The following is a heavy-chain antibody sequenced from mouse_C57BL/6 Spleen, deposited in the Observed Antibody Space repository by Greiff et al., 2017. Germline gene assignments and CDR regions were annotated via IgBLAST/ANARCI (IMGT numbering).Heavy chain of an antibody. V-gene: IGHV1-72*01. J-gene: IGHJ4*01. D-gene: IGHD1-1*01. CDR3: ARDITTVVATNYYAMDY. CDR1: GYTFTSYW. Sequence: VQLQQPGAELVKPGASVKLSCKASGYTFTSYWMHWVKQRPGRGLEWIGRIDPNSGGTKYNEKFKSTATLTVDKPSSTAYMQLSSLTSEDSAVYYCARDITTVVATNYYAMDYWGQGTSVTVSS. CDR2: IDPNSGGT.